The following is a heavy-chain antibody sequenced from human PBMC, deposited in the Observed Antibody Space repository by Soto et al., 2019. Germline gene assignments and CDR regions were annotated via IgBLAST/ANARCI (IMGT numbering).Heavy chain of an antibody. D-gene: IGHD1-20*01. CDR1: GSTFSDYW. J-gene: IGHJ5*02. CDR2: INSGGTST. V-gene: IGHV3-74*01. Sequence: GGSLRLSCAAFGSTFSDYWMHWVRQAPGKGLVWVSRINSGGTSTNYADSVKGRFTISRDNAKNTLYLQMNSLRAEDTAVYYCGPGRYNRNGFDPWGQGTLVTVSS. CDR3: GPGRYNRNGFDP.